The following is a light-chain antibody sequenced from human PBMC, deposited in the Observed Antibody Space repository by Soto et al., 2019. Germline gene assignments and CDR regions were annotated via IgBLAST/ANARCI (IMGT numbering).Light chain of an antibody. CDR1: SSDVGDYKY. CDR2: EVS. CDR3: SSYTTIFTYV. Sequence: SALTQPASVSGSPGQSITISCTGTSSDVGDYKYVSWYQQHPGKAPKLVISEVSNRPSGISNRFSGSKSGNTASLTISGLQAEDEADYYCSSYTTIFTYVFGPATKVTVL. J-gene: IGLJ1*01. V-gene: IGLV2-14*01.